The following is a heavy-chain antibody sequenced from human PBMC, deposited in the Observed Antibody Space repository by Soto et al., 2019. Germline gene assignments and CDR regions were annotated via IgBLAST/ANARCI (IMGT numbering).Heavy chain of an antibody. V-gene: IGHV2-5*02. CDR2: IYWDDDK. CDR3: EHRVRWQYHYYYMDV. J-gene: IGHJ6*03. CDR1: GFSLSTSGVG. D-gene: IGHD2-15*01. Sequence: SSPTLVNPTQTLTLTCTFSGFSLSTSGVGVGWIRQPPGKALEWLALIYWDDDKRYSPSLKSRLTITKDTSKNQVVLTMTNMDHVDKATYYCEHRVRWQYHYYYMDVWGKANTVTVS.